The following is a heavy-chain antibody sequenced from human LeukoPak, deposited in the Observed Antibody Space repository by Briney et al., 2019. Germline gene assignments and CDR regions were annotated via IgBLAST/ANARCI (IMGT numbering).Heavy chain of an antibody. CDR3: TLGGSSGSFAH. Sequence: TPSETLSLTCTVSRASTAYNYWSWTRQPAGKALEWIGRTYTSGDTNYNPSLKSRASVSVDTSKNQFYLSLRYVTAAGTAVYYCTLGGSSGSFAHWGPGTLVTVSS. D-gene: IGHD2-15*01. V-gene: IGHV4-4*07. CDR2: TYTSGDT. CDR1: RASTAYNY. J-gene: IGHJ5*02.